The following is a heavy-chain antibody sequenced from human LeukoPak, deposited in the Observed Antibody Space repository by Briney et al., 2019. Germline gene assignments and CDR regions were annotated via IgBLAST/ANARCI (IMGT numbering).Heavy chain of an antibody. CDR2: FDPEDGET. D-gene: IGHD1-26*01. CDR1: GYTLTELS. J-gene: IGHJ4*02. V-gene: IGHV1-24*01. Sequence: ASVKVSCKVSGYTLTELSMHWVRQAPGKGLEWMGGFDPEDGETIYAQKFQGRVTFISNTSATTAFMELSSLRSEDAAVYYCARDSGSGNNDYWGQGTLVTVSS. CDR3: ARDSGSGNNDY.